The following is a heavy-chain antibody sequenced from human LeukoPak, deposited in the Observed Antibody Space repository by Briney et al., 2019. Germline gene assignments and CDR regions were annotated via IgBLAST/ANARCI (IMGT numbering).Heavy chain of an antibody. Sequence: GRSLRLSCAASGFTFSSDAMHWVRQAPGKGLEWVAVISYDGSNKYYADSVKGRFTISRDNSKNTLYLQMNSLRAEDTAVYYCARDGYSGSYFDYWGQGTLVTVSS. CDR2: ISYDGSNK. J-gene: IGHJ4*02. D-gene: IGHD5-12*01. CDR3: ARDGYSGSYFDY. V-gene: IGHV3-30-3*01. CDR1: GFTFSSDA.